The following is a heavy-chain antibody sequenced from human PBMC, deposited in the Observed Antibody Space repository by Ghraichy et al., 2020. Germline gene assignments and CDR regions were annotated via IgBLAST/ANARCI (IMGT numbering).Heavy chain of an antibody. Sequence: GSLSLTCTVSGGSISSSSYYWGWIRQPPGKGLEWIGSIYYSGSTYYNPSLKSRVTISVDTSKNQFSLKLSSVTAADTAVYYCARVHGSYYRAYYFDYWGQGTLVTVSS. J-gene: IGHJ4*02. CDR3: ARVHGSYYRAYYFDY. V-gene: IGHV4-39*07. CDR2: IYYSGST. CDR1: GGSISSSSYY. D-gene: IGHD1-26*01.